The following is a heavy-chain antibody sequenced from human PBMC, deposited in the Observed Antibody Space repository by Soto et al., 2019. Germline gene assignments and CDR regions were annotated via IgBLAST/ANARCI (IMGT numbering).Heavy chain of an antibody. CDR2: IYYSGST. Sequence: QVQLQESGPGLVKPSETLSLTCTVSGASVSSSSHYWSWIRQPPGKRLEYIGYIYYSGSTNFNPSLKSRVTRSVDTPKNQFSLGLSSVTAADTAVYYCARGLRSGSYSFDYWGQGTLVTVSS. CDR1: GASVSSSSHY. D-gene: IGHD1-26*01. J-gene: IGHJ4*02. CDR3: ARGLRSGSYSFDY. V-gene: IGHV4-61*01.